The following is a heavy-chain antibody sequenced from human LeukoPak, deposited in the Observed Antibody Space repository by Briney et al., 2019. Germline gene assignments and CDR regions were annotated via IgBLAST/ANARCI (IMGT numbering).Heavy chain of an antibody. CDR3: ARDPNWGSGY. J-gene: IGHJ4*02. V-gene: IGHV3-23*01. Sequence: PGGSLRLSCAASGFIFSSYVRIWVRPAPGKGLEWVSIIGTSGGDIHYADSVKGRFSISRDNSKNTLSLQMNSLRVDDTAVYYCARDPNWGSGYWGQGTLVTVSS. CDR1: GFIFSSYV. D-gene: IGHD7-27*01. CDR2: IGTSGGDI.